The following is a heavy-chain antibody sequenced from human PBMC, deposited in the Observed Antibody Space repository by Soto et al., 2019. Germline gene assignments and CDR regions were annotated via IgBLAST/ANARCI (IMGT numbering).Heavy chain of an antibody. D-gene: IGHD3-10*01. Sequence: QVQLVQSGAEVKKPGSSVKVSCKASGGTFSSYTISWVRQAPGQGLEWMGRIIPTLGIANYAQKFQGSVTITADNSTTTAYMELSSLRSEDTAVYYCASLMSSGYYYGMDVWGQGTTVTVSS. V-gene: IGHV1-69*02. CDR1: GGTFSSYT. J-gene: IGHJ6*02. CDR2: IIPTLGIA. CDR3: ASLMSSGYYYGMDV.